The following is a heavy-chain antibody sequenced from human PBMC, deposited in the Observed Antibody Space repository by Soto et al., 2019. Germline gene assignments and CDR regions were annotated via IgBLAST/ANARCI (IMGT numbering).Heavy chain of an antibody. CDR3: AKARGYSYGYDYYYGMDV. J-gene: IGHJ6*02. CDR1: GLSVGDYA. Sequence: GGSLRLSCAASGLSVGDYAMHWVRQAPGKGLEWVSGISWNSANIGHADSVKGRFIISRDNAKNSLYLQMNSLRPEDTALYYCAKARGYSYGYDYYYGMDVWDQGTTVTVSS. D-gene: IGHD5-18*01. V-gene: IGHV3-9*01. CDR2: ISWNSANI.